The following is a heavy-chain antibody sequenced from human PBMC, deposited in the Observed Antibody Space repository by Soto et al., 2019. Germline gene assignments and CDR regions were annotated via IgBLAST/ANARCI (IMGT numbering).Heavy chain of an antibody. D-gene: IGHD5-18*01. CDR2: INPNGYTS. Sequence: QVQMVQSGAEVKKPGASVKLSCKASGYTFMNYYIHWVRQAPGQGLEWMVIINPNGYTSTLAQKFQGRLTVNSDTSTSTVYMELGSLSSEDTAVYYCARDLHGAFTTMVYWGQGSLVTVSS. J-gene: IGHJ4*02. CDR3: ARDLHGAFTTMVY. CDR1: GYTFMNYY. V-gene: IGHV1-46*01.